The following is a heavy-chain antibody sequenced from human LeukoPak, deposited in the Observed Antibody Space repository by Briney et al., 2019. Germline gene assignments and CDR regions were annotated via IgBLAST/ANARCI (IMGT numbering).Heavy chain of an antibody. V-gene: IGHV3-21*04. CDR1: GFTFSTYS. J-gene: IGHJ4*02. D-gene: IGHD5-18*01. Sequence: GGSLRLSCAASGFTFSTYSMNWVRQAPGRGLEWVSSISSNSVYIYYVDSGKGRFTISRDNSKNTLYLQMNSLRAEDTAIYYCTTAAGYNFGQYWGQGTLVTVSS. CDR2: ISSNSVYI. CDR3: TTAAGYNFGQY.